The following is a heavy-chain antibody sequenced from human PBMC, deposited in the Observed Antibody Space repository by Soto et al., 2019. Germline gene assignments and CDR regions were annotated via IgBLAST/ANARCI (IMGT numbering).Heavy chain of an antibody. CDR1: GSSISPYH. D-gene: IGHD4-17*01. J-gene: IGHJ4*02. V-gene: IGHV4-59*01. CDR3: SRVGGYYGDYPNFDY. Sequence: SETLSLTCIVSGSSISPYHWTWIRQPPGKGLEWIGNIYYSGSTNYNPSLKSRVTISVDTSKKQFSLKLTSVTAADTAVYYCSRVGGYYGDYPNFDYWGQGTRVTVSS. CDR2: IYYSGST.